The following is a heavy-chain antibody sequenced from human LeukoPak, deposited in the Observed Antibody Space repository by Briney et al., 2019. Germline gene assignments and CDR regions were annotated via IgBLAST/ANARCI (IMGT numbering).Heavy chain of an antibody. CDR2: IYHSGST. CDR3: ARDRAYDILTGYYDDAFDI. D-gene: IGHD3-9*01. V-gene: IGHV4-4*02. J-gene: IGHJ3*02. CDR1: GCSISSSNW. Sequence: SGTLSLTCAVSGCSISSSNWWSWVRQPPGKGLEWIGEIYHSGSTNYNPSLKSRVTISVDKSKNQFSLKLSSVTAADTAVYYCARDRAYDILTGYYDDAFDIWGQGTMVTVSS.